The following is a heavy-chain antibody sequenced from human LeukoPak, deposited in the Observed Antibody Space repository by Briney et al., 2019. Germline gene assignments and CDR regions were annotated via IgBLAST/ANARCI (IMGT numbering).Heavy chain of an antibody. CDR3: ARKIDRWYGWFDP. J-gene: IGHJ5*02. CDR1: GFTSCSYF. CDR2: IYSGGST. V-gene: IGHV3-53*01. D-gene: IGHD6-13*01. Sequence: GGSLRHSRSDSGFTSCSYFMHRVRQAPGKGLEWVSVIYSGGSTYYADSVKGRFTISRDNSKNTLYLQMNSLRAEDTAVYYCARKIDRWYGWFDPWGQGTLVTVSS.